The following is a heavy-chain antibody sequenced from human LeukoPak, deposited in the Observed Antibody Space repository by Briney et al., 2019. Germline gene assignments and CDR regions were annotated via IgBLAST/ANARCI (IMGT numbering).Heavy chain of an antibody. CDR3: AKQYCSSTSCDNGDY. V-gene: IGHV3-64*01. J-gene: IGHJ4*02. CDR2: ISHIRGST. D-gene: IGHD2-2*02. Sequence: PGGSLRLSCAASGFTFSSYPMHWVRQAPGKGLEYVSAISHIRGSTYYANSVKGRFTISRDNSKNTLYLQMNSLRAEDTAVYYCAKQYCSSTSCDNGDYWGQGTLVTVSS. CDR1: GFTFSSYP.